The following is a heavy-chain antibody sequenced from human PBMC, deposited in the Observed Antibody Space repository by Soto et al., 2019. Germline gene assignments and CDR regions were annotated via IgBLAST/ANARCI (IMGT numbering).Heavy chain of an antibody. CDR3: GRDSTRKNYYDSSGYYSTLDY. D-gene: IGHD3-22*01. V-gene: IGHV6-1*01. CDR2: TYYRSKWYN. CDR1: GDSVSSNSAA. J-gene: IGHJ4*02. Sequence: SQTLSLTCAISGDSVSSNSAAWNWIRQSPSRGLEWLGRTYYRSKWYNDYAVSVKSRITINPDTSKNQFSLQRNSVTPEDTAVYYCGRDSTRKNYYDSSGYYSTLDYWGQGTLVTVSS.